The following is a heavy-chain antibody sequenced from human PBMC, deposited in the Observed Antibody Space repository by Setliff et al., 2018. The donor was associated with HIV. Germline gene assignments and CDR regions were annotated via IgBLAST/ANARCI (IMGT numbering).Heavy chain of an antibody. CDR1: GGSISGFY. CDR2: IYDSGST. Sequence: SETLSLTCTVSGGSISGFYWNWIRQSAGKGLQWIGRIYDSGSTKYNPSLKSRVTMSLDTSKNQLSLKLSSVTAADTAVYYCASEAWTSYRSSSGYYYYYMDVWGKGTTVTVSS. V-gene: IGHV4-4*07. D-gene: IGHD6-6*01. J-gene: IGHJ6*03. CDR3: ASEAWTSYRSSSGYYYYYMDV.